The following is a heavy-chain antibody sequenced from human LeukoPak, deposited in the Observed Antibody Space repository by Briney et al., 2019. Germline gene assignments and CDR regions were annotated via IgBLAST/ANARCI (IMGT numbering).Heavy chain of an antibody. Sequence: GGSLRLSCAASGFTFSSYAMNWVRQAPGKGLEWVSAISGSGSSTHYTDSVKGRITISRDNSKNTVYLQMNSLRAEDTAVYYCAKGSVGVKYYYDSSGSYYFDYWGQGTLVTVSS. CDR1: GFTFSSYA. CDR2: ISGSGSST. V-gene: IGHV3-23*01. D-gene: IGHD3-22*01. J-gene: IGHJ4*02. CDR3: AKGSVGVKYYYDSSGSYYFDY.